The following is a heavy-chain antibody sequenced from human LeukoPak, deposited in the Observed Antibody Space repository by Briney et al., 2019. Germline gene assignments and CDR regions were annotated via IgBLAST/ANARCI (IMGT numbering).Heavy chain of an antibody. CDR2: MNPNSGNT. J-gene: IGHJ4*02. Sequence: ASVKVSCKASGYTFTSYDINWVRQATGQGLEWMGWMNPNSGNTGYAQKFQGRVTITRNTSISTAYMELSSLRSEDTAVYYCARGGLRDYYEDYWGQGTLVTVSS. CDR3: ARGGLRDYYEDY. V-gene: IGHV1-8*03. D-gene: IGHD3-22*01. CDR1: GYTFTSYD.